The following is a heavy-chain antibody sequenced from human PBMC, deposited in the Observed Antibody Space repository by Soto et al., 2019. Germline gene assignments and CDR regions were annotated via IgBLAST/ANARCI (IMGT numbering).Heavy chain of an antibody. CDR1: GFTFRTYW. V-gene: IGHV3-74*01. Sequence: EVHLVESGGGFVQPGGSLRLSCAASGFTFRTYWMHWVRQAPGKGPVWVSRIHSVGSMANYADSGKGRFTVSRDNAKSTLCLQRNRLRGEDTAVYSCASNTLTAGFDYGCPGTLGTVSS. CDR2: IHSVGSMA. CDR3: ASNTLTAGFDY. J-gene: IGHJ4*02. D-gene: IGHD6-13*01.